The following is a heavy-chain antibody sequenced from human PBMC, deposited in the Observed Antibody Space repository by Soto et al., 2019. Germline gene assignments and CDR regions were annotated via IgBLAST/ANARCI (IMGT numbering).Heavy chain of an antibody. Sequence: QVQLVESGGGVVQPGRSLRLSCAASGFTFSSYGMHWVRQAPGKGLEWVAVISYDGSNKYYADSVKGRFTISRDNSKNTLYLQMNSLRAEDTAVYYCAKVSYSQPYYYYYMDVWGKGTTVTVSS. D-gene: IGHD1-26*01. CDR3: AKVSYSQPYYYYYMDV. V-gene: IGHV3-30*18. J-gene: IGHJ6*03. CDR2: ISYDGSNK. CDR1: GFTFSSYG.